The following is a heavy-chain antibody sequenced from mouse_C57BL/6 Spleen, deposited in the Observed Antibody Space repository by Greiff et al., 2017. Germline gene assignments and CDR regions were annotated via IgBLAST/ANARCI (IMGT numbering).Heavy chain of an antibody. V-gene: IGHV1-26*01. CDR1: GYMFTDYY. D-gene: IGHD1-1*01. J-gene: IGHJ2*01. CDR2: INPNNGGT. Sequence: EVQLQQSGPELVKPGASVKISCKASGYMFTDYYMNWVKQSHGKSLEWIGDINPNNGGTSYNQKFKGKATLTVDKSSSTAYMELRSLTSEDSAVYYCANHYYGSSIFDYWGQGTTLTVSS. CDR3: ANHYYGSSIFDY.